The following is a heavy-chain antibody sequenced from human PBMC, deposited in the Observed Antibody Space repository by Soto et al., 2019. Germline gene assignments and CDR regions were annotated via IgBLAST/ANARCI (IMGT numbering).Heavy chain of an antibody. CDR2: MNPNSGNT. Sequence: ASVKVSCKASGYTFTSYDINWVRQATGQGLEWMGWMNPNSGNTGYAQKFQGRVTMTRNTSISTAYMELSSLRSEDTAVYYCARGRVLELAQGFDYWGQGTLVTVSS. CDR1: GYTFTSYD. D-gene: IGHD1-7*01. V-gene: IGHV1-8*01. CDR3: ARGRVLELAQGFDY. J-gene: IGHJ4*02.